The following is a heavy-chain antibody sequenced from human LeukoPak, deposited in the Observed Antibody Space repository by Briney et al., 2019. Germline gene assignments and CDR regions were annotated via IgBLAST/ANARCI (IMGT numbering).Heavy chain of an antibody. CDR1: GFNFDNFA. CDR3: ARDLGPDAFDI. V-gene: IGHV3-30*04. J-gene: IGHJ3*02. D-gene: IGHD7-27*01. CDR2: ISHDGRTK. Sequence: PGKSLTLSCVVSGFNFDNFAMHWVRQPLGKGLEWVAVISHDGRTKYYADSMKGRITISRDNAKNSLYLQMNSLRAEDTAVYYCARDLGPDAFDIWGQGTMVTVSS.